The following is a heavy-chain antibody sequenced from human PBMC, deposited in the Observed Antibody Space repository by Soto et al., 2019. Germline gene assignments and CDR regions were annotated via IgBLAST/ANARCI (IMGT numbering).Heavy chain of an antibody. CDR3: AKGVRGYSYASWFDP. J-gene: IGHJ5*02. V-gene: IGHV3-30*18. CDR2: ISYDGSNK. D-gene: IGHD5-18*01. Sequence: QVQLVESGGGVVQPGRSLRLSCAASGFTFSSYGMHWVRQAPGKGLEWVAVISYDGSNKYYADSVKGRFTISRDNSKNTLYLQMNSLRAEDTAVYYCAKGVRGYSYASWFDPWGQGTLVTVSS. CDR1: GFTFSSYG.